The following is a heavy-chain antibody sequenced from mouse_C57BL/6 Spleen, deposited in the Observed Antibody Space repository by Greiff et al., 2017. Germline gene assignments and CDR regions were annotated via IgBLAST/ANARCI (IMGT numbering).Heavy chain of an antibody. Sequence: QVQLQQPGAELVKPGASVKLSCKASGYTFTSYWMHWVKQRPGRGLEWLGRIDPNSGGTKENAKFKSKATLTVDKPSSTSYMQLSILTSEDSAVYYCAGYGSSNWYFDVWGTGTTVTVSS. CDR3: AGYGSSNWYFDV. V-gene: IGHV1-72*01. J-gene: IGHJ1*03. D-gene: IGHD1-1*01. CDR2: IDPNSGGT. CDR1: GYTFTSYW.